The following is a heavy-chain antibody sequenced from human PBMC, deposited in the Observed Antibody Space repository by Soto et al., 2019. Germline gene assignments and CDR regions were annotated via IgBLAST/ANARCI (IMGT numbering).Heavy chain of an antibody. J-gene: IGHJ6*02. V-gene: IGHV3-23*01. CDR1: GFTFSSYA. D-gene: IGHD3-3*02. CDR3: ARPISHSSPYYFYFAMDV. Sequence: GGSLRLSCAASGFTFSSYAMNWVRQAPGKGLEWVSGISGSGVTTYYADSVKGRFTISRDNSKNTLHLQMNSLRAEDTALYYCARPISHSSPYYFYFAMDVGGQGTTVNVSS. CDR2: ISGSGVTT.